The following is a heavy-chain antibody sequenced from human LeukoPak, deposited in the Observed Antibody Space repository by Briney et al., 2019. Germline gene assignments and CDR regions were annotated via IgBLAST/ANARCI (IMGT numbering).Heavy chain of an antibody. J-gene: IGHJ4*02. Sequence: GGSLRLSCAASGFTFSSYAMHWVRQAPGKGLEWVAVISYDGSNKYYADSVKGRFTISRDNSKNTLYLQMNSLRAEDTAVYYCAKGRSIQLWQFDYWGQGTLVTVSS. V-gene: IGHV3-30*04. CDR2: ISYDGSNK. CDR1: GFTFSSYA. CDR3: AKGRSIQLWQFDY. D-gene: IGHD5-18*01.